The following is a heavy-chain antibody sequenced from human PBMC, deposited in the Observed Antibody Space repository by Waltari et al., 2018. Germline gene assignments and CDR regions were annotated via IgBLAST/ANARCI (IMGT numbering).Heavy chain of an antibody. CDR2: IYYSGCT. CDR1: GGSISSGGYY. V-gene: IGHV4-31*03. Sequence: QVQLQESGPGLVKPSQTLSLTCTVSGGSISSGGYYWSWIRQHPGKGLEWIGYIYYSGCTYSYPSLMSRVTISVDTSKNHFSLKLSAVTAADTAVYYCARGLPRYYYYMDVWGKGTTVTVSS. J-gene: IGHJ6*03. D-gene: IGHD5-12*01. CDR3: ARGLPRYYYYMDV.